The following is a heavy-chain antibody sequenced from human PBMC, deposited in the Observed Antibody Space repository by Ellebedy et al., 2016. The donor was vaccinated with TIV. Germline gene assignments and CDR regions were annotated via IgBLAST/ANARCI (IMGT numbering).Heavy chain of an antibody. V-gene: IGHV4-4*02. D-gene: IGHD3-3*01. CDR3: ARADESGFDN. Sequence: MPGGSLRLSCAVSDVSFSSNTWWSWVRQPPGKGLEWIVEIYHRGVTNSNPSLKNRVTLSVDKSKNQFSLKLSSVTAADTAVYYCARADESGFDNWGQGTLVTVSS. CDR1: DVSFSSNTW. CDR2: IYHRGVT. J-gene: IGHJ4*02.